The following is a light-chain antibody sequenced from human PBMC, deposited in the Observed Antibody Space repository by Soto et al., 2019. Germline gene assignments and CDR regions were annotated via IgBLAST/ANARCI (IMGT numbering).Light chain of an antibody. Sequence: EIAMTQFPDTLSVSPGDRATVSCRASQGVRSYLAWYQQKPGQAPRLLIYDASNRATGIPARFSGSGSGTEFTLTISSLQSEDFAVYYCQQYNNWPPITFGQGTRLEIK. CDR1: QGVRSY. V-gene: IGKV3-15*01. CDR2: DAS. J-gene: IGKJ5*01. CDR3: QQYNNWPPIT.